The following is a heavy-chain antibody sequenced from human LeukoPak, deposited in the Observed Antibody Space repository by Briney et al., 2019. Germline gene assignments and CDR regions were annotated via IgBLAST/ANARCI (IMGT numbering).Heavy chain of an antibody. J-gene: IGHJ4*02. D-gene: IGHD2-15*01. V-gene: IGHV4-4*02. CDR3: ASYGSGPSRPHEY. CDR2: IYHSGST. Sequence: PSGTLSLTCAVSGGSISSSNWWSWVRQPPGKGLEWIGEIYHSGSTNYNPSLKSRVTISVDKSKNQFSLKLSSVTAADTAVYYCASYGSGPSRPHEYWGQGTLVTVSS. CDR1: GGSISSSNW.